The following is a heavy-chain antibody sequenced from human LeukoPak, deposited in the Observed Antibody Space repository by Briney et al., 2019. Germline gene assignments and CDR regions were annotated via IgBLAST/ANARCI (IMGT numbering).Heavy chain of an antibody. CDR3: AKDKSYGSGSYQFDF. CDR2: ITGSGGST. D-gene: IGHD3-10*01. CDR1: GFTFSSYA. Sequence: GGSLRLPCAASGFTFSSYAMSWVRQAPGKGLEWVSGITGSGGSTHYSDSVDGRFTISRDNSNNMLYLQMSSLRADDTAVYYCAKDKSYGSGSYQFDFWGQGTLVTVSS. V-gene: IGHV3-23*01. J-gene: IGHJ4*02.